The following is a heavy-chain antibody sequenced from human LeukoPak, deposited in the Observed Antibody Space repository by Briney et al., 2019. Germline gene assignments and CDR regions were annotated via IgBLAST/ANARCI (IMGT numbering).Heavy chain of an antibody. J-gene: IGHJ4*02. Sequence: GGSLRLSCAASRFTFSNYGVNWVRQAPGKGLEWVSYINSRSSTIYYADSVKGRFTISRDNAKNSLYLQMNSLRADDTAVYYCVKDSPPRYSGSPPAYWGQGTLVTVSS. V-gene: IGHV3-48*04. D-gene: IGHD1-26*01. CDR1: RFTFSNYG. CDR3: VKDSPPRYSGSPPAY. CDR2: INSRSSTI.